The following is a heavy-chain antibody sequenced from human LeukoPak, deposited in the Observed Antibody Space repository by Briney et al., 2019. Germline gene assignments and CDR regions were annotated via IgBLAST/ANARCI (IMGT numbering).Heavy chain of an antibody. CDR2: IYYSGST. Sequence: PSETLSLTCTVSGGSISSRSYYWGWVRQPPGKGLEWIGSIYYSGSTYYNPSLKSRVTISVDTSKNQFSLKLSSVTAADTAVYYCARDRGIRVVPAAQPEYWYFDLWGRGTLVTVSS. J-gene: IGHJ2*01. V-gene: IGHV4-39*07. D-gene: IGHD2-2*01. CDR3: ARDRGIRVVPAAQPEYWYFDL. CDR1: GGSISSRSYY.